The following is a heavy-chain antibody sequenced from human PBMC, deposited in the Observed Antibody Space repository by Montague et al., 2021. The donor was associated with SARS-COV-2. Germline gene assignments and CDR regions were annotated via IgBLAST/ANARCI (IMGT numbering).Heavy chain of an antibody. V-gene: IGHV3-23*01. CDR1: GFAFRKYS. Sequence: SLILSCAASGFAFRKYSISWVRQAPGKGLEGVSSITRSGSNTYYAASMKGRFTIFRDNSRSTLYLQINILRAEDTAVYYCARQNWDDGVDYWGQGTLVTVSS. J-gene: IGHJ4*02. CDR3: ARQNWDDGVDY. CDR2: ITRSGSNT. D-gene: IGHD1-1*01.